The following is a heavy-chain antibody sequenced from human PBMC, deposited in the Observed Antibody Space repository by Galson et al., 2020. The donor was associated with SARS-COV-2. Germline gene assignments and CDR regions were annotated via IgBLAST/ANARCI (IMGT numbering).Heavy chain of an antibody. J-gene: IGHJ5*02. Sequence: NSGGSLRPSCEASGFTFSRYSMNWVRQAPGKGLEWVSSIRSSSNSIYYADSLKGRFTVPRDNAKKSLYLQMNSLRAEDTAVYYCARLGDYYDSSAQFDLWGQGTLVTVSS. D-gene: IGHD3-22*01. V-gene: IGHV3-21*01. CDR1: GFTFSRYS. CDR3: ARLGDYYDSSAQFDL. CDR2: IRSSSNSI.